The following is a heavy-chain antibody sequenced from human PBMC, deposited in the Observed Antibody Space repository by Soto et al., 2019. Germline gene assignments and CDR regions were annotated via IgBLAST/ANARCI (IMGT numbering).Heavy chain of an antibody. CDR1: GFTFSSYA. CDR2: ISGSGGST. D-gene: IGHD6-13*01. CDR3: AKRQQQHYYYYYGMDV. V-gene: IGHV3-23*01. Sequence: PVGSLRLACAASGFTFSSYAMSWVRQAPGKGLEWVSAISGSGGSTYYADSVKGRFTISRDNSKNTLYRQMNSLRAEDTAVYYCAKRQQQHYYYYYGMDVWGQGTTVTVSS. J-gene: IGHJ6*02.